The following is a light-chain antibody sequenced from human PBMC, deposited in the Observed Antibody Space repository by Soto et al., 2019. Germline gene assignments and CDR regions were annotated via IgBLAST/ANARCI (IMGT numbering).Light chain of an antibody. CDR1: QCITKR. CDR3: QQANSFPIT. J-gene: IGKJ5*01. CDR2: SET. Sequence: DMQMTQSPSSVSASVEDRVTFTCRASQCITKRLAWYQQKQGKAPKLLNHSETSGHSWVLSRISGSGSGTDFTLTISSLQPEDFATYYCQQANSFPITFGQGTRLEIK. V-gene: IGKV1D-12*01.